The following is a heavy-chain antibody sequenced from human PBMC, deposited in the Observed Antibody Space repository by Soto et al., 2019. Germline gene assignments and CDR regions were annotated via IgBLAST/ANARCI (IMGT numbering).Heavy chain of an antibody. J-gene: IGHJ4*02. CDR1: GFTFSSYA. Sequence: EVQLLESGGGLVQPGGSVRLSCAASGFTFSSYAMSWVRQAPGKGLEWVSAVSRSGGTTYYADSVKGRFTISRDNSKNTVYLQMNSLRVEDTAVYYCAKWYYYDSRPRKYFDYWGQGTLVIVSS. CDR3: AKWYYYDSRPRKYFDY. V-gene: IGHV3-23*01. D-gene: IGHD3-22*01. CDR2: VSRSGGTT.